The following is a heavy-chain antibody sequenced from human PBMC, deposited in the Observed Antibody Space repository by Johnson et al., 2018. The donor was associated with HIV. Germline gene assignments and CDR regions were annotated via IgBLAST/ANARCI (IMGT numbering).Heavy chain of an antibody. J-gene: IGHJ3*02. CDR3: ATRKDILTGYDAFDI. Sequence: VQLVESGGGLVQPGGSLRLSCAASGFTFSSYDMHWVRQATGKGLEWVSAIGTAGDTYYADSVKGRFTISRDNSKNTLYLQMNSLRPEDTALYYCATRKDILTGYDAFDIWGQGTMVTVSS. CDR1: GFTFSSYD. CDR2: IGTAGDT. D-gene: IGHD3-9*01. V-gene: IGHV3-13*01.